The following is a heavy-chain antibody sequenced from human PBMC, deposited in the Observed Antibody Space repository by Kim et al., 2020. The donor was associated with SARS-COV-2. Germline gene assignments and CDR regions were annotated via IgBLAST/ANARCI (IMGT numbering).Heavy chain of an antibody. CDR1: GGSFSGFN. CDR3: AGGRAGVVPSPVLGLGPYYEYYAMDV. CDR2: INHTGGT. Sequence: SETLSLTCAVYGGSFSGFNLSWIRRPPGKGLEWVGEINHTGGTKFSPSLKSRITISVDTSKSQFSLRLRSMTATDTAVYYCAGGRAGVVPSPVLGLGPYYEYYAMDVWGRGTPVAVSS. J-gene: IGHJ6*02. V-gene: IGHV4-34*01. D-gene: IGHD2-8*02.